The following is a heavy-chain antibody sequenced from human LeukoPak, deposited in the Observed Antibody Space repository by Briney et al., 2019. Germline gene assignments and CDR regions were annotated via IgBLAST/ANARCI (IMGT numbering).Heavy chain of an antibody. CDR2: IYYSGST. V-gene: IGHV4-39*01. Sequence: SETLSLTCTVSGGSIDRGTYYWGWIRQPPGKGLEWIGSIYYSGSTYYNRSLESRVTISVDTSKNQFSLKLSSVTAADTAVYYCARHDFWSGYLKYFDHWGQGTLVTVSS. J-gene: IGHJ4*02. CDR1: GGSIDRGTYY. D-gene: IGHD3-3*01. CDR3: ARHDFWSGYLKYFDH.